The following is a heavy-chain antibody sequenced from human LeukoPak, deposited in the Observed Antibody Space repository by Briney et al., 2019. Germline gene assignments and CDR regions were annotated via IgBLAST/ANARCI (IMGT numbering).Heavy chain of an antibody. D-gene: IGHD7-27*01. V-gene: IGHV4-59*01. CDR3: ARERSWGSIWFDY. CDR1: GGSISSYY. CDR2: VYYSGST. J-gene: IGHJ4*02. Sequence: SETLSLTCTVSGGSISSYYWSWIRQPPGKGLEWIGYVYYSGSTNYNPSLKSRVTISVDTSKNQFSLKLSSVTAADTAVYYCARERSWGSIWFDYWGQGTLVTVSS.